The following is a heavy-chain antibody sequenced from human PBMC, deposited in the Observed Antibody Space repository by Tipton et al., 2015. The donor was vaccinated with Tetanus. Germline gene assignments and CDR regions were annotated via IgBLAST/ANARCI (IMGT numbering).Heavy chain of an antibody. Sequence: GLVKPSETLSLTCIVSGGSMSGSGHYGAWVRQSPGKGLEWIGSISYSGRTYYSPSLKSRVTMSVDTSKKDFSVRLGSVTAADTAVYYCARRSYCSSSRCFDAFDLWGQGTMVTVSS. CDR1: GGSMSGSGHY. J-gene: IGHJ3*01. D-gene: IGHD2-2*01. V-gene: IGHV4-39*02. CDR3: ARRSYCSSSRCFDAFDL. CDR2: ISYSGRT.